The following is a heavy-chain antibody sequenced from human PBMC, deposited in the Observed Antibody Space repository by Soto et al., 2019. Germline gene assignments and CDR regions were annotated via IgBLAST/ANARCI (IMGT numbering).Heavy chain of an antibody. Sequence: ASVKVSCKASGYTFTSYGISWLRQAPGQGLEWMGWISAYNGNTNYAQKLQGRVTMTTDTSTSTAYMELRSLRSDDTAVYYCARDNYCSSTSCYYGYYYYGMDVWGQGTTVTVSS. CDR1: GYTFTSYG. CDR3: ARDNYCSSTSCYYGYYYYGMDV. CDR2: ISAYNGNT. J-gene: IGHJ6*02. V-gene: IGHV1-18*04. D-gene: IGHD2-2*01.